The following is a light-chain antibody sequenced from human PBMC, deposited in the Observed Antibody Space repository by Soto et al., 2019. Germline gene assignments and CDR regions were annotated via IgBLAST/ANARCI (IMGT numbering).Light chain of an antibody. V-gene: IGLV2-14*01. CDR2: DVS. J-gene: IGLJ1*01. Sequence: QSVLTQPASVSGSPGQSITISCTGTSSDVGGYNYVSWYQQHPGKAPKLMIYDVSNRPSGVSNRFSGSKSGNTASLTISGLQAEDEADYYSSSYTSSSTPLNVFGTGTKVTVL. CDR3: SSYTSSSTPLNV. CDR1: SSDVGGYNY.